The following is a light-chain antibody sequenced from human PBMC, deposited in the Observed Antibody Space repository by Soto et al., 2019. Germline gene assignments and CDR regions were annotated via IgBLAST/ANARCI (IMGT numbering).Light chain of an antibody. CDR3: PHYNSRGT. Sequence: EIQMTQSPSTLSASVGVRVTITCRASQSISSWLAWYQQKPGKAPKLLIYDASSLESGVPSRFSASGSRTEFPLTISSLQPDDFATYYCPHYNSRGTFGQGTKV. J-gene: IGKJ1*01. V-gene: IGKV1-5*01. CDR2: DAS. CDR1: QSISSW.